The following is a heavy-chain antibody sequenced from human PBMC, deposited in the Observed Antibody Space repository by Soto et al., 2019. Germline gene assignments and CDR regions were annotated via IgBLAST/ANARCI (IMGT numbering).Heavy chain of an antibody. V-gene: IGHV4-59*01. CDR1: GGSISSYY. Sequence: SETLSLTCTVSGGSISSYYWSWIRQPPGKGLEWIGYIYYGGSTNYNPSLKSRVTISVDTSKNQFSLKLSSVTAADTAVYYCARHGSGSGAFDIWGQGTMVTVSS. CDR2: IYYGGST. J-gene: IGHJ3*02. D-gene: IGHD3-10*01. CDR3: ARHGSGSGAFDI.